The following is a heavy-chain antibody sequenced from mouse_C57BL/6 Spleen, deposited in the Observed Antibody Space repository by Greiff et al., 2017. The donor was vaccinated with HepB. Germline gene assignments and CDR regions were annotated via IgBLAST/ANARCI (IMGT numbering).Heavy chain of an antibody. D-gene: IGHD2-5*01. V-gene: IGHV1-82*01. CDR1: GYAFSSSW. Sequence: VKLQQSGPELVKPGASVKISCKASGYAFSSSWMNWVKQRPGKGLEWIGRIYPGDGDTNYNGKFKGKATLTADKSSSTAYMQLSSLTSEDSAVYFCATYSNYVSAMDYWGQGTSVTVSS. CDR3: ATYSNYVSAMDY. J-gene: IGHJ4*01. CDR2: IYPGDGDT.